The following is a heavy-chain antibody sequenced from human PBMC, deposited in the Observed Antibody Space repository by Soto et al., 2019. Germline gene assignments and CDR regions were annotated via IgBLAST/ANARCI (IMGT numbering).Heavy chain of an antibody. D-gene: IGHD2-2*01. V-gene: IGHV1-18*01. J-gene: IGHJ4*02. CDR1: VSPFTSYG. CDR2: ISAYNGNT. CDR3: ARAPKYQLLRTPFDY. Sequence: QVQLVQSGAEVKKPGASVKVSCKASVSPFTSYGISWGRQPPGQGLEGMGWISAYNGNTNYAQKLQGRVTMTTDTSTSTAYMELRSLRSDDTAVYYCARAPKYQLLRTPFDYWGQGTLVTVSS.